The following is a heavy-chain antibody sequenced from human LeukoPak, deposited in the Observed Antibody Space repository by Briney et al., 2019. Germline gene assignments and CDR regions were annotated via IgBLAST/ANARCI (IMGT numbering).Heavy chain of an antibody. CDR3: ARVREYSGFDY. Sequence: SETLSLTCTVSGGSIISFYWTWIRQPAGKGLEWIGRIYSSGSANYNPSLKSRVTMSVDTSKNQFSLKLSSVTAADTAVYYCARVREYSGFDYWGQGTLVTVSS. J-gene: IGHJ4*02. D-gene: IGHD5-12*01. CDR2: IYSSGSA. V-gene: IGHV4-4*07. CDR1: GGSIISFY.